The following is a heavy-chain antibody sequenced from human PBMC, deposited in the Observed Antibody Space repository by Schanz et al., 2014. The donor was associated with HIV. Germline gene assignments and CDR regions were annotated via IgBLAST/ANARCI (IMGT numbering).Heavy chain of an antibody. CDR3: AREGGSSGHNGYFDY. Sequence: QVQLVESGGGVVPPGGSLRLSCAVSGLISSKSVIHWVRQAPGKGLEWVATLYGTYEHFAESGRGRFAVSGDTSKNTVDLQMTALRPEDAAVYYCAREGGSSGHNGYFDYWGQGTLVTVSS. CDR2: LYGTYE. J-gene: IGHJ4*02. CDR1: GLISSKSV. V-gene: IGHV3-30*09. D-gene: IGHD6-19*01.